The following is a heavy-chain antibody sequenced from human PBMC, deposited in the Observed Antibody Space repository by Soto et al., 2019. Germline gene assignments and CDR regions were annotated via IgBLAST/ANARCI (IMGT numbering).Heavy chain of an antibody. D-gene: IGHD3-10*01. Sequence: GGSLRLSCAASGFTFSSYGMHWVRQAPGKGLEWVAVISYDGSNKYYADSVKGRFTISRDNSKNTLYLQMNSLRAEDTAVYYCAKDMVGYNDFDYWGQGTLVTVSS. J-gene: IGHJ4*02. CDR2: ISYDGSNK. CDR3: AKDMVGYNDFDY. CDR1: GFTFSSYG. V-gene: IGHV3-30*18.